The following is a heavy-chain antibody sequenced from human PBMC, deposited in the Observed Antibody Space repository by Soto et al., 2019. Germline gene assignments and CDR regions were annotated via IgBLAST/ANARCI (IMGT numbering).Heavy chain of an antibody. Sequence: SETLSLTCTVSGGSINSNSYYWGWIRQPPGKGLEWIGNVYYRGTTYYNPSLKGRVTISVDTSKNQFSLKLSSVTAADTAVFFCVRHQRYSSGWYIDYWGQGTLVTVSS. CDR2: VYYRGTT. CDR1: GGSINSNSYY. CDR3: VRHQRYSSGWYIDY. J-gene: IGHJ4*02. V-gene: IGHV4-39*01. D-gene: IGHD6-19*01.